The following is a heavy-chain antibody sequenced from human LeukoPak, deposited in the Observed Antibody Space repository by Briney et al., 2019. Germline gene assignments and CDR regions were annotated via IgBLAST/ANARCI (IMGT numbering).Heavy chain of an antibody. D-gene: IGHD3-10*01. CDR3: SYGSGSYEGGGY. V-gene: IGHV4-39*07. J-gene: IGHJ4*02. Sequence: SETLSLTCTVSGGSISSSSYYWGWIRQPPGKGLEWIGSIYYSGSTYYNPSLKSRVTTSVDTSKNQFSLKLSSVTAADTAVYYCSYGSGSYEGGGYWGQGTLVTVSS. CDR2: IYYSGST. CDR1: GGSISSSSYY.